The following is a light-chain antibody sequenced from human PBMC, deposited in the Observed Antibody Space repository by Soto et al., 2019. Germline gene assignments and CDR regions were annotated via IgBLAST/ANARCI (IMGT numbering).Light chain of an antibody. CDR3: QSYDISLRGNV. J-gene: IGLJ1*01. CDR2: GTT. CDR1: GSNIGAGFD. Sequence: QSVLTQPPSVSGAPGQGVILSCTGNGSNIGAGFDVHWYQQVPGSAPTLLIYGTTHRPTGVPDRFSGSKGGTSASLTITGLQADDEADYYCQSYDISLRGNVFGPGTKLTVL. V-gene: IGLV1-40*01.